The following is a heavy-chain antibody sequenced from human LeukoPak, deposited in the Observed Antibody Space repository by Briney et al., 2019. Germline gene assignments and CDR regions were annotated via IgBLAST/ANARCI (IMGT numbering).Heavy chain of an antibody. CDR3: ARVDYYYDSSGYYLAFDY. V-gene: IGHV3-20*04. CDR1: GFTFDDYG. J-gene: IGHJ4*02. Sequence: GGSLRLSCAASGFTFDDYGTSWVRQAPGKGLEWVSGINWNGGSTGYADSVKGRFTISRDNAKNSLYLQMNSLRAEDTAVYYCARVDYYYDSSGYYLAFDYWGQGTLVTVSS. D-gene: IGHD3-22*01. CDR2: INWNGGST.